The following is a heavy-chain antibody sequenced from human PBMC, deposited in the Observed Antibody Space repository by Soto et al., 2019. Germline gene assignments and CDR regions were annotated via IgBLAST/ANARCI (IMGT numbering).Heavy chain of an antibody. CDR1: GFTFSSYG. Sequence: GGSLRLSCAASGFTFSSYGMHWVRQAPGKGLEWVTVIWYDGSNKYYADSVKGRYTISRDDSKNTVYLQMNSLGAEDTAVYYCTRDPLIAVAAYDAFDIWGQGTSVTVSS. V-gene: IGHV3-33*01. CDR3: TRDPLIAVAAYDAFDI. CDR2: IWYDGSNK. D-gene: IGHD6-19*01. J-gene: IGHJ3*02.